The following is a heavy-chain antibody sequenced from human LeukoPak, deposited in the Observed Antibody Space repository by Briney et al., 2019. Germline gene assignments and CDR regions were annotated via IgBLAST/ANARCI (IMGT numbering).Heavy chain of an antibody. CDR3: ARGFATMVRGVVLDF. Sequence: PSETLSLTCTVSGGSTSSSTYYWDWIRQPPGKGLEWIGNIYDSGSTHYNPSLKSRVTISVDTSKNQFSLKLSSVTAADTAVYYCARGFATMVRGVVLDFWGQGTLVTVSS. V-gene: IGHV4-39*01. CDR2: IYDSGST. CDR1: GGSTSSSTYY. D-gene: IGHD3-10*01. J-gene: IGHJ4*02.